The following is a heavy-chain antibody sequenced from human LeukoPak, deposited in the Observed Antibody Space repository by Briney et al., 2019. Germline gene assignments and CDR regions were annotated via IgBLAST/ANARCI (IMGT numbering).Heavy chain of an antibody. CDR3: ARDHREYSSSWEAPDY. J-gene: IGHJ4*02. CDR2: ISYDGSNK. Sequence: PGRSLRLSCAASGFTFSSYAMHWVRQAPGKGLEWVAVISYDGSNKFYADSVKGRFTISRDNSKNTLYLQMNSLRAEDTAVYYCARDHREYSSSWEAPDYWGQGTLVTVSS. D-gene: IGHD6-13*01. V-gene: IGHV3-30*04. CDR1: GFTFSSYA.